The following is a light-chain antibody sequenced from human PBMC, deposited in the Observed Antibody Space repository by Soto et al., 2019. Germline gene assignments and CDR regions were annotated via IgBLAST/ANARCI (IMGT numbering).Light chain of an antibody. J-gene: IGKJ1*01. CDR1: QSISSW. Sequence: DIQMTQSPSTLSASVGDRVTITFRASQSISSWLAWYQQKPGKAPKLLIYKASSLERGVPSRFSGSGSGTEFTITISSLQPDDFATYYCQQYNSYSPWTFGQGTKVEIK. V-gene: IGKV1-5*03. CDR3: QQYNSYSPWT. CDR2: KAS.